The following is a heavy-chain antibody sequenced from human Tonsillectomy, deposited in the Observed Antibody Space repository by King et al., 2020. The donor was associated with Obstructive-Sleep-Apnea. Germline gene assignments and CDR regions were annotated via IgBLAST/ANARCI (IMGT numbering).Heavy chain of an antibody. D-gene: IGHD2-2*01. J-gene: IGHJ6*02. CDR2: ITTGGDT. CDR3: AKVSRDGGIVEVPTGKEYYYYYYALDV. Sequence: VQLVESGGGLVQPGGSLRLSCAASGFTFSSYAMNWVRQAPGKGLEWVSVITTGGDTYYADSVKGRFTISRDNSKSTLYLQMNSLRVEDTAEYYCAKVSRDGGIVEVPTGKEYYYYYYALDVWGRGTTVTVSS. CDR1: GFTFSSYA. V-gene: IGHV3-23*04.